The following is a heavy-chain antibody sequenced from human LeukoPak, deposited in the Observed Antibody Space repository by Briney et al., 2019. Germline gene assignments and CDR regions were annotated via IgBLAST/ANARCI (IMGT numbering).Heavy chain of an antibody. CDR2: IGIRGDT. D-gene: IGHD6-19*01. J-gene: IGHJ4*02. V-gene: IGHV3-13*01. CDR3: ARGRIQVVGIDGFDY. Sequence: GGSLSLSCAASGCTFIDYDMHWVRQAIGKGLEWVSAIGIRGDTNYSRSVKGRFTISREKAESSLYLQMNSLRAEDTAVYYCARGRIQVVGIDGFDYWGQGTLVTVSS. CDR1: GCTFIDYD.